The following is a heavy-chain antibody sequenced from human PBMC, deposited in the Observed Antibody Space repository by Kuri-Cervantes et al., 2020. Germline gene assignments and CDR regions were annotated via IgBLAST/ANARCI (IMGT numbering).Heavy chain of an antibody. CDR3: ASWGRLGDYYDSSGFP. J-gene: IGHJ5*02. CDR2: IYHSGST. V-gene: IGHV4-30-2*01. CDR1: GGSISSGGYS. D-gene: IGHD3-22*01. Sequence: SETLSLTCAVSGGSISSGGYSWSWIRQPPGKGLEWIGYIYHSGSTYYNPSLKSRVTISVDTSKNQFSLKLSSVTAADTAVYYCASWGRLGDYYDSSGFPWGQGTLVTVSS.